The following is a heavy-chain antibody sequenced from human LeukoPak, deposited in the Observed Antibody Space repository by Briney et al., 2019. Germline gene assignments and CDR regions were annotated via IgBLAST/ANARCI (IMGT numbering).Heavy chain of an antibody. CDR2: ISPSSSSI. J-gene: IGHJ5*02. Sequence: GGSLRLSCAASGFTFSSNAMNWVRQAPGKGLEWVSSISPSSSSIYYADSVRGRFTVSRDNAKKSLSLQMNSLRVEDTAIYYCARETYNDFWSGLNWFDPWGQGTLVTVSS. D-gene: IGHD3-3*01. V-gene: IGHV3-21*01. CDR3: ARETYNDFWSGLNWFDP. CDR1: GFTFSSNA.